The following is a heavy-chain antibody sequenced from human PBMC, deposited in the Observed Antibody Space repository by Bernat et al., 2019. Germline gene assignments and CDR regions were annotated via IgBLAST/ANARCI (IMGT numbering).Heavy chain of an antibody. Sequence: QVQLQQWGAGLLKPSETLSPTCAVYVGPFSGYYWSWIRQPPGKGLEWIGEINHSGSTNYNPSLKSRVTISVDTSKNQFSLKLSSVTAADTAVYYCARGEVMDYWGQGTLDAGS. CDR2: INHSGST. CDR1: VGPFSGYY. J-gene: IGHJ4*02. CDR3: ARGEVMDY. V-gene: IGHV4-34*01. D-gene: IGHD3-16*01.